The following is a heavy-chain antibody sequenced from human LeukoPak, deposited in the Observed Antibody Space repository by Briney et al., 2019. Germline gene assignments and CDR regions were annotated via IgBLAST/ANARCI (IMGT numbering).Heavy chain of an antibody. J-gene: IGHJ4*02. V-gene: IGHV3-53*01. CDR2: IYPGGTT. CDR3: ARDIAGSGTYYSDY. CDR1: GFTVSSNY. D-gene: IGHD3-10*01. Sequence: PGGSLRLSCAASGFTVSSNYMSRVRQAPGKGLEWVSIIYPGGTTHYADSVKGRFTISRDNSKNTLYLQMNSLRAEDTAVYYCARDIAGSGTYYSDYWGQGTLVTVSS.